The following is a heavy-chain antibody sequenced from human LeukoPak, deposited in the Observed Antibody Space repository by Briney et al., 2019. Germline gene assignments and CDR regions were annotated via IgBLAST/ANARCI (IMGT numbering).Heavy chain of an antibody. CDR1: GYTFTSYG. V-gene: IGHV1-18*01. CDR3: ARDFYGSYYEYYFDY. CDR2: ISAYNGNT. Sequence: GASVKVSCKASGYTFTSYGISWVRQAPGQGLEWMGWISAYNGNTNYAQKLQGRVTMTTDTSTSTAYMELRSLRSDDTAVYYCARDFYGSYYEYYFDYWGQGTLVTVSS. J-gene: IGHJ4*02. D-gene: IGHD1-26*01.